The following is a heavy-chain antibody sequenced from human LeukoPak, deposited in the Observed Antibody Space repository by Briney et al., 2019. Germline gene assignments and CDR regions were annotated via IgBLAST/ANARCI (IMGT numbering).Heavy chain of an antibody. V-gene: IGHV4-38-2*02. D-gene: IGHD6-13*01. CDR3: ARGYSSSWYFNWFDP. CDR2: IYHSGST. CDR1: GYSISSGYF. Sequence: SETLSLTCSVSGYSISSGYFWGWIRQPPGKGLEWIGTIYHSGSTYYNPSLKSRVTISVDTSKNQFSLRLSSVTAADTAVYYCARGYSSSWYFNWFDPWGQGTLVTVSS. J-gene: IGHJ5*02.